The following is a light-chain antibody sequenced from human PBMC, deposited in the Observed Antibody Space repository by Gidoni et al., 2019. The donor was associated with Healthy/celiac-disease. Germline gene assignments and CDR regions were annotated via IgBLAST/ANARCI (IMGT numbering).Light chain of an antibody. CDR2: DAA. CDR1: QSATTY. J-gene: IGKJ5*01. CDR3: QQYASSPLT. V-gene: IGKV3-20*01. Sequence: EIVLAQSPGTLSLTPGERATLSCRARQSATTYLAWYQQGPGPTPRLLIFDAASRATGIPDRFSGSGSGTDVTLTISRLGPQDFAVYYCQQYASSPLTFGQGTRLEIK.